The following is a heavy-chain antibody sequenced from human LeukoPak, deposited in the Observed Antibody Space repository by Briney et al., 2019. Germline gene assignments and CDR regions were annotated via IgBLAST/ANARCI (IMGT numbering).Heavy chain of an antibody. D-gene: IGHD1/OR15-1a*01. V-gene: IGHV4-61*02. CDR3: ARDQGMGNIDY. Sequence: SETLSLTCTVSGASISSGDYYWGWIRQPAGKGLEWIGRIYTSGNTNYNPSLKSRVTISVDTSKILFSLNLNSVTAADTAVYYCARDQGMGNIDYWGQGTLVTVSS. J-gene: IGHJ4*02. CDR1: GASISSGDYY. CDR2: IYTSGNT.